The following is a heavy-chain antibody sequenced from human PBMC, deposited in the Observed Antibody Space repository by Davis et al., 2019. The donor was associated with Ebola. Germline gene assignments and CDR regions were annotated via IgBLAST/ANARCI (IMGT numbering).Heavy chain of an antibody. D-gene: IGHD3-10*01. CDR1: GFTFRSYA. J-gene: IGHJ5*02. V-gene: IGHV3-30-3*01. CDR2: ISYDGSNK. CDR3: ARALGWFGELDWFDP. Sequence: GESLKISCAASGFTFRSYAMRWVRQAPGKGLEWVAVISYDGSNKYYADSVKGRFTISRDNSKNTLYLQMNSLRAEDTAVYYCARALGWFGELDWFDPWGQGTLVTVSS.